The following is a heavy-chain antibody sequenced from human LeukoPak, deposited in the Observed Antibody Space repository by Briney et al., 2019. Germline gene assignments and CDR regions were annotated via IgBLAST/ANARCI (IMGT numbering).Heavy chain of an antibody. D-gene: IGHD6-19*01. V-gene: IGHV1-2*02. CDR2: INPNSGGT. CDR3: AIRLSPYSSGWYPPFDY. CDR1: GYTFTGYY. Sequence: ASVKVSCKASGYTFTGYYMHWVRQAPGQGLEWMGWINPNSGGTNYAQKFQGRVTMTRDTSISTAHMELSRLRSDDTAVYYCAIRLSPYSSGWYPPFDYWGQGTLVTVSS. J-gene: IGHJ4*02.